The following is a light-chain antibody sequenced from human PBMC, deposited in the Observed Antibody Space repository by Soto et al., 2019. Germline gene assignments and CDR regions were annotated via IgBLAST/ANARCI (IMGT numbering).Light chain of an antibody. CDR2: DAS. J-gene: IGKJ1*01. V-gene: IGKV1-5*01. CDR3: QQYNSYSGT. CDR1: QSISSW. Sequence: DIQMTPSPSTLSASVVARVTITCRASQSISSWLAWYQQKPGKAPKLLIYDASSLESGVPSRFSGSGSGTEFTLTISSLQPDDFATYYCQQYNSYSGTFGQGTKVDIK.